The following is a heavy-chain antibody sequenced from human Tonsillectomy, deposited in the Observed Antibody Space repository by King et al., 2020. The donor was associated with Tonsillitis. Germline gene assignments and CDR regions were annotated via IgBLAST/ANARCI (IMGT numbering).Heavy chain of an antibody. Sequence: QLVQSGGGVVQPGRSLRLSCAASGFTFSTYAMHWVRQAPGKGLEWVSMISHDGTYKYYADSVRGRFTVSRDNSKNTLYLQLNSLRAEDTAFYYCAKDLASHFDYWGQGTLVTVSS. J-gene: IGHJ4*02. V-gene: IGHV3-30*18. CDR2: ISHDGTYK. CDR3: AKDLASHFDY. CDR1: GFTFSTYA.